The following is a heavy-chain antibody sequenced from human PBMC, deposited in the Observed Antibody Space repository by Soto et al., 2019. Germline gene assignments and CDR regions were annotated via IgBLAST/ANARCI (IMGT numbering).Heavy chain of an antibody. CDR1: GFTFSSYS. Sequence: EVQLVESGGGLVKPGGSLRLSCAASGFTFSSYSMNWVRQGPGQGLEWVSSISSSSSYIYYADSVKGRFTSSRDNAKNSLYVHRNSLRAEDTAVYYCGREDMTTVRLGYWGQGTLVTVHS. D-gene: IGHD4-4*01. J-gene: IGHJ4*02. CDR3: GREDMTTVRLGY. CDR2: ISSSSSYI. V-gene: IGHV3-21*01.